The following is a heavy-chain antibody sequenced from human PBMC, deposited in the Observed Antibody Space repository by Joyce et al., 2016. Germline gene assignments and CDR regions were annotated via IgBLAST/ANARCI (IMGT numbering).Heavy chain of an antibody. CDR1: GFTVSGNY. CDR3: ASQYQHRYYYYGMDV. V-gene: IGHV3-53*01. D-gene: IGHD3-3*02. J-gene: IGHJ6*02. Sequence: EVQLVESGGGLIQPGGSLRLSCAASGFTVSGNYMSWVRQAPVKGLEWVSGIYSGGSTYYADAVKGRFTISRDNSKNTLDLQMNSLRAEDTAVYYCASQYQHRYYYYGMDVWGQGTTVTVSS. CDR2: IYSGGST.